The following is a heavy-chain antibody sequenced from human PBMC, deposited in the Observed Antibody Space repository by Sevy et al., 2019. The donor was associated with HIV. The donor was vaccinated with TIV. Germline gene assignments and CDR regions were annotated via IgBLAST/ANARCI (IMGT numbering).Heavy chain of an antibody. CDR1: GLIVSSNF. V-gene: IGHV3-66*01. CDR3: ARGKHMSDYYGSFDY. CDR2: LYLGGST. D-gene: IGHD3-3*01. J-gene: IGHJ4*02. Sequence: GGSLRLSCAASGLIVSSNFMSWVRQAPGKGLEWVSVLYLGGSTYYADSVKGRFTSSIDDSKNTLYLQMNRLRAEDPAVYFCARGKHMSDYYGSFDYWGQGTLVTVSS.